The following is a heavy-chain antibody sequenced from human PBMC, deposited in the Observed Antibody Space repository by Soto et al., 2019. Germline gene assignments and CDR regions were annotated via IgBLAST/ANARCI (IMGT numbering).Heavy chain of an antibody. D-gene: IGHD4-4*01. CDR3: GHRRQSYDYSGLDV. J-gene: IGHJ6*02. CDR2: IYWNGDR. CDR1: GFSLTTGGLG. Sequence: PTQTLTLTCTFSGFSLTTGGLGVAWIRQPPGKALEWLAVIYWNGDRRYNPSLESRLTLTKDTSKNQVVLTVTNVDPVDTGTYYCGHRRQSYDYSGLDVWGQGTTVTVSS. V-gene: IGHV2-5*01.